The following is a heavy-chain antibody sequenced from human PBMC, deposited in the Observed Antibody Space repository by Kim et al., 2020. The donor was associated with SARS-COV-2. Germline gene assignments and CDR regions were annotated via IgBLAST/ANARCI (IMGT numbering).Heavy chain of an antibody. D-gene: IGHD6-19*01. J-gene: IGHJ4*02. Sequence: NPSLKSRITISVDTSKNQFSLDLGSVTAADTAVYYCARRGAVAGNPVYDYWGQGTLVTVSS. V-gene: IGHV4-39*01. CDR3: ARRGAVAGNPVYDY.